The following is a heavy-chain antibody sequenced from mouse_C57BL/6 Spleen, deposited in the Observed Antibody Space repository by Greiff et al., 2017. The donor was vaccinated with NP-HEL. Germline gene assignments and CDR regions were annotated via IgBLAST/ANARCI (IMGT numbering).Heavy chain of an antibody. V-gene: IGHV1-26*01. CDR2: INPNNGGT. Sequence: VQLQQSGPELVKPGASVKISCKASGYTFTDYYMNWVKQSHGKSLEWIGDINPNNGGTSYNQKFKGKATLTVDKSSSTAYMELRSLPSEDSAVYYCARSSDPAWFAYWGQGTLVTVSA. CDR1: GYTFTDYY. CDR3: ARSSDPAWFAY. J-gene: IGHJ3*01.